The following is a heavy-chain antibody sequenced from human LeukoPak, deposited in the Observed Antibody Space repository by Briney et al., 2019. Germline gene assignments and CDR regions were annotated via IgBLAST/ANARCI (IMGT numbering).Heavy chain of an antibody. Sequence: PGGSLRLSCEASGFTLNKYWMLWVRQAPGKGLESVSRINTDGTVTTYADSVKGRFTVSRDNADNTMFLQMNSVRDEDTAVYYCATKQWLAPPPDSWGQGTPVTVSS. CDR3: ATKQWLAPPPDS. J-gene: IGHJ4*02. D-gene: IGHD6-19*01. CDR2: INTDGTVT. CDR1: GFTLNKYW. V-gene: IGHV3-74*01.